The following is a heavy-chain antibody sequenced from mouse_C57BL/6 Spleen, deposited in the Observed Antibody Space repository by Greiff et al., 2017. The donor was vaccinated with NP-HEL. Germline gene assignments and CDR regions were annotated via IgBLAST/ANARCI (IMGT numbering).Heavy chain of an antibody. CDR3: ARGDGYYDYAMDY. D-gene: IGHD2-3*01. CDR1: GYTFTSYW. J-gene: IGHJ4*01. Sequence: QVQLQQPGAELVMPGASVKLSCKASGYTFTSYWMHWVKQRPGQGLEWIGEIEPSDSYTNYNQKFKGKSTLTVDKSSSTAYMQLSSLTSEDSAVYYCARGDGYYDYAMDYWGQGTSVTVSS. CDR2: IEPSDSYT. V-gene: IGHV1-69*01.